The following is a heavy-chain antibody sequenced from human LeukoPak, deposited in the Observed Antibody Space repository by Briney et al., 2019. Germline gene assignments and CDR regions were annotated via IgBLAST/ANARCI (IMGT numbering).Heavy chain of an antibody. Sequence: SETLSLTCTVSGGSISSSSYYWGWIRQPPGKGLEWIGSLFYSGSTYYNPSLKSRATLSVDTSKNQFSLNLSSVTAADTAVYYCALLWFGESNWFDPWGQGTLVTVSS. CDR2: LFYSGST. D-gene: IGHD3-10*01. CDR3: ALLWFGESNWFDP. J-gene: IGHJ5*02. V-gene: IGHV4-39*01. CDR1: GGSISSSSYY.